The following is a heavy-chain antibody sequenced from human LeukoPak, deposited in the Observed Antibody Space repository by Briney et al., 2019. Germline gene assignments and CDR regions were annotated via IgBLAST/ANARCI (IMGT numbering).Heavy chain of an antibody. D-gene: IGHD1-26*01. J-gene: IGHJ3*02. V-gene: IGHV4-38-2*02. CDR3: ARHFPPGAQKRAFDI. CDR2: IFHSGVT. CDR1: GYSISSGYY. Sequence: SETLSLTCTVSGYSISSGYYWAWIRQPPGKGLEWIASIFHSGVTYYNPSLKSRVTISVDTSKNQVSLKVSSVTAADTAVYYCARHFPPGAQKRAFDIWGQGTMVTVSS.